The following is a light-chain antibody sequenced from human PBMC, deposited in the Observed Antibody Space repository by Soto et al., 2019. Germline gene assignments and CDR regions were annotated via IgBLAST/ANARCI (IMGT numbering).Light chain of an antibody. CDR3: SSYTSSSPCV. Sequence: QSVLTQPASVSGSPGQSVTISCTGTSTDAGNYNYVSWYRQYPGKAPKLMIYEVNNRPSGISSRFSGSKSGNTASLTISGLQAEDEADYYCSSYTSSSPCVFGTGTKVTVL. V-gene: IGLV2-14*01. CDR2: EVN. J-gene: IGLJ1*01. CDR1: STDAGNYNY.